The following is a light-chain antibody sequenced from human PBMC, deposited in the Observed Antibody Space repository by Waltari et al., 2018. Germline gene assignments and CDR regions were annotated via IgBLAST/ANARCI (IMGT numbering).Light chain of an antibody. Sequence: EIVMTQSPATLSVSPGERATLSCRASQSIRTYLAWYQQKPGQTPRLLIYGASTKATDIPPRFSGGGSGTEFTLTISSLQSEDFAVYYCQQYIQWPPLTFGGGTKVEIK. J-gene: IGKJ4*01. V-gene: IGKV3-15*01. CDR2: GAS. CDR3: QQYIQWPPLT. CDR1: QSIRTY.